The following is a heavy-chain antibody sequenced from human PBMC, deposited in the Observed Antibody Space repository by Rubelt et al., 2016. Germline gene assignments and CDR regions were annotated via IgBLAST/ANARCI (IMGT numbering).Heavy chain of an antibody. CDR3: ARALETWADFAYFHY. D-gene: IGHD3-16*01. CDR1: GFTFSSYA. CDR2: TSYDGSNK. Sequence: QVQLVESGGGVVQPGRSLRLSCAASGFTFSSYAMHWVRQSPGKGLEWVAVTSYDGSNKFYADSVKGRFTISRDNSKNTRYLQMNSLGAEDTAVYYCARALETWADFAYFHYWGQGTLVTVSS. V-gene: IGHV3-30*04. J-gene: IGHJ4*02.